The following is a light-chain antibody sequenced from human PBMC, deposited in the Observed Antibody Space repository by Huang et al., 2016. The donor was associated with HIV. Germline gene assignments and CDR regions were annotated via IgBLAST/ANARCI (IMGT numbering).Light chain of an antibody. Sequence: EIVMTQSPATLSVSPGERATLSCRASQSVTSNLAWYQQKPGQAPRLRIYGASTRATCIPARFSGSGSGTEFTLTISSLQSEDFAVYYCQQYNNWPPWTFGQGTKVEIK. CDR1: QSVTSN. J-gene: IGKJ1*01. V-gene: IGKV3-15*01. CDR2: GAS. CDR3: QQYNNWPPWT.